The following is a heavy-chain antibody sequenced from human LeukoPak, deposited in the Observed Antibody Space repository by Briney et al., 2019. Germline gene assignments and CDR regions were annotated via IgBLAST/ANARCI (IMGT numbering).Heavy chain of an antibody. CDR2: INSDGSWT. CDR1: GNYW. V-gene: IGHV3-74*01. J-gene: IGHJ4*02. CDR3: AGGTGFIIKD. D-gene: IGHD3-9*01. Sequence: GGSLRLSCAASGNYWMHWVRQVPGKGLVWVSHINSDGSWTSYADSVKGRFTISKDNAKNTVYLQMNNLRVEDTAMYYCAGGTGFIIKDWGQGTLVTVSS.